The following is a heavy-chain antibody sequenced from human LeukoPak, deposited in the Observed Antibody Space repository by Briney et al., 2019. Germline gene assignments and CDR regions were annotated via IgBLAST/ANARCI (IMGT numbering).Heavy chain of an antibody. D-gene: IGHD3-16*01. CDR3: ARDGVTFGGANDAFDI. V-gene: IGHV3-20*04. CDR1: AYRFDDHG. J-gene: IGHJ3*02. CDR2: INWNGGST. Sequence: PGGSLRLSCAASAYRFDDHGMSWVRHVPGKGLEWVSGINWNGGSTGYADSVKGRFTISRDNSKNTLYLQMNSLRAEDTAVYYCARDGVTFGGANDAFDIWGQGTMVTVSS.